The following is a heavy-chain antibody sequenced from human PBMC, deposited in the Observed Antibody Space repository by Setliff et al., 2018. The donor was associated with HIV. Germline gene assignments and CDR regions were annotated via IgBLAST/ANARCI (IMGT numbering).Heavy chain of an antibody. J-gene: IGHJ3*02. D-gene: IGHD4-17*01. CDR1: GGSFSSSTYS. Sequence: PSETLSLTCTVSGGSFSSSTYSWGWIRQPPGMGLEWIGSIHSSGTTYYNPSLKSRVAISVDTSRSQFSLKLISVTAADTAVYYCARQPLSRRRGTAVTTVGAFDIWGQGTKVTVSS. V-gene: IGHV4-39*01. CDR2: IHSSGTT. CDR3: ARQPLSRRRGTAVTTVGAFDI.